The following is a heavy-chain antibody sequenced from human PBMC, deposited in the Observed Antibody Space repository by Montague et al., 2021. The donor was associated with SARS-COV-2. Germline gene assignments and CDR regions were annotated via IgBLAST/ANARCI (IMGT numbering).Heavy chain of an antibody. V-gene: IGHV4-34*01. CDR2: IHHGGST. CDR3: ARLGDGVLPSPILGVGPYYSYYCMDV. D-gene: IGHD3-10*01. CDR1: GGSFSTYS. Sequence: LSLTCAVHGGSFSTYSWNWIRQPPGKGLEWIGEIHHGGSTNYNPSLKSRVTISADTSKNQFSLKLTSVAAADTAIYYCARLGDGVLPSPILGVGPYYSYYCMDVWGKGTTVTVSS. J-gene: IGHJ6*03.